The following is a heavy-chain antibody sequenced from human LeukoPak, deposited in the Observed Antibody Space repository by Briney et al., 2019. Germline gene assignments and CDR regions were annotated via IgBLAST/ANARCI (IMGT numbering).Heavy chain of an antibody. Sequence: SGTLSLTCTVSGVSISSRGYYWGWIRQPPGMGLEWIGSIYYGGTYYYNPSLKSRVTISVDTSKNQFSLKLSSVTAADTAVYYCARDRRDGHNLSWFDPWGQGTLVTVSS. CDR3: ARDRRDGHNLSWFDP. J-gene: IGHJ5*02. V-gene: IGHV4-39*07. D-gene: IGHD5-24*01. CDR1: GVSISSRGYY. CDR2: IYYGGTY.